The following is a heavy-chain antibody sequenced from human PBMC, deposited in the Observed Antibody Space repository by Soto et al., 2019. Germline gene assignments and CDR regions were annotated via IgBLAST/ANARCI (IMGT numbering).Heavy chain of an antibody. D-gene: IGHD3-22*01. Sequence: QVQLVQSGAEVKKPGASVKVSCKTSGYTFTNYDINWVRQATGQGLERMGWMKPNSGNTGYAQNFQGRVTMTRDTSISTAYMELSSLRSEDTAVYYCARMAYDSDNTGNWFDPWGQGTLVTVSS. CDR2: MKPNSGNT. CDR3: ARMAYDSDNTGNWFDP. V-gene: IGHV1-8*01. J-gene: IGHJ5*02. CDR1: GYTFTNYD.